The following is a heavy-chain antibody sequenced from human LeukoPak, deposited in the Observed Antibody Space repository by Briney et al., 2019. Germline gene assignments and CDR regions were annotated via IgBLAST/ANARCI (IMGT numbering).Heavy chain of an antibody. Sequence: ASVKVSCKASGGTFSSYAISWVRQAPGQGLEWMGGIIPIFGTANYAQKFQGRVTITADESTSTDYMELSSLRSEDTAVYYCATTLLGYCSSTSCWVSEWRFAYWGQGTLVTVSS. J-gene: IGHJ4*02. CDR1: GGTFSSYA. D-gene: IGHD2-2*01. V-gene: IGHV1-69*13. CDR3: ATTLLGYCSSTSCWVSEWRFAY. CDR2: IIPIFGTA.